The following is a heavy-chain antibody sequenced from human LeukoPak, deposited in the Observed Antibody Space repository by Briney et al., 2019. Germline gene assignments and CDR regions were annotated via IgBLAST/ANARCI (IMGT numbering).Heavy chain of an antibody. J-gene: IGHJ4*02. CDR3: AKDKGSSGWYRDY. Sequence: PGRSLRLSCAASGFTFSSYGMRWVRQAPGKGLEWVAVISYDGSNKYYADSVRGRFTISRDNSKNTLYLQMNSLRAEDTAVYYCAKDKGSSGWYRDYWGQGTLVTVSS. V-gene: IGHV3-30*18. CDR1: GFTFSSYG. D-gene: IGHD6-19*01. CDR2: ISYDGSNK.